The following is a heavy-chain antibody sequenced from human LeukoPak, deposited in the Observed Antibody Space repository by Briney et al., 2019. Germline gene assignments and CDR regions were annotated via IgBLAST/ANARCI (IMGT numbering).Heavy chain of an antibody. CDR3: AKAPNAYGDLFDY. Sequence: GGSLRLSCAASGFTFSSYSMNWVRQAPGKGLEWVSSISSSSSYIYYADSVKGRFTISRDNAKNSLYLQMNSLRAEDTAVYYCAKAPNAYGDLFDYWGQGTLVTVSS. J-gene: IGHJ4*02. CDR2: ISSSSSYI. V-gene: IGHV3-21*04. CDR1: GFTFSSYS. D-gene: IGHD4-17*01.